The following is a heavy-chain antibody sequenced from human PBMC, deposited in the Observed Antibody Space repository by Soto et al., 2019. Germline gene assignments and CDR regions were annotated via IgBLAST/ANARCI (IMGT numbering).Heavy chain of an antibody. V-gene: IGHV4-39*01. D-gene: IGHD3-22*01. J-gene: IGHJ4*02. CDR3: ARHFVAVVIKGWGY. Sequence: QLQLQESGPGLVKPSETLSLTCTVSGGSIDSSNYYWDWIRQPPGKGLEWIGTIYYNGNAYYNPSLKSRVTLSVDTSRHQFSLKLIAVTAADTAVYYCARHFVAVVIKGWGYWGQGTLVTVSS. CDR1: GGSIDSSNYY. CDR2: IYYNGNA.